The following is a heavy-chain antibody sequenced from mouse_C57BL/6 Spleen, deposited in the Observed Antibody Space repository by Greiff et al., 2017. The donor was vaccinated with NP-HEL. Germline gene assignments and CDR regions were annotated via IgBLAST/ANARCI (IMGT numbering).Heavy chain of an antibody. D-gene: IGHD1-1*01. CDR1: GYTFTDYY. CDR3: ARGLRHYFDY. J-gene: IGHJ2*01. Sequence: VQLQQSGPELVKPGASVKISCKASGYTFTDYYMNWVKQSHGKSLEWIGDINPNNGGTSYNQKFKGKATLTVDKSSSTAYMELRSLTSEDSAVYYCARGLRHYFDYWGQGTTLTVSS. CDR2: INPNNGGT. V-gene: IGHV1-26*01.